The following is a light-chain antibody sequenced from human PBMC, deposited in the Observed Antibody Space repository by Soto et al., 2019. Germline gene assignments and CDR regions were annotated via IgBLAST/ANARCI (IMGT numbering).Light chain of an antibody. CDR1: SSDVGAYTY. CDR3: SSYAGSNHLI. CDR2: EVN. V-gene: IGLV2-8*01. Sequence: QSVLTQPPSASGSPGQSVTISCAGTSSDVGAYTYVSWYQQHPGKVPKVIIYEVNKRPSGVPDRFSGSKSGNTASLTVSGLQAEDEAAYYCSSYAGSNHLIFGGGTKVTVL. J-gene: IGLJ2*01.